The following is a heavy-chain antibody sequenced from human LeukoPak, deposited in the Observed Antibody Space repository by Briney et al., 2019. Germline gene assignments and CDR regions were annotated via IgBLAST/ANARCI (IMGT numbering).Heavy chain of an antibody. CDR2: ISSSGSTI. D-gene: IGHD1-26*01. J-gene: IGHJ4*02. CDR1: GFTFSDYY. Sequence: SGGSLRLSCAASGFTFSDYYMSWIRQAPGKGLEWVSYISSSGSTIYYADSVKGRFTISRDNAQNSLYLQMNSLRAEDTAIYYCVRDRGTYRPIDYWGQGTLVTVSS. CDR3: VRDRGTYRPIDY. V-gene: IGHV3-11*01.